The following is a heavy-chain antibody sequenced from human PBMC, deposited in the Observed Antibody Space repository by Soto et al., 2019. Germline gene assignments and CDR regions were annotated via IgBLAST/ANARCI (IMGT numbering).Heavy chain of an antibody. CDR3: ARDQRGYSYGYSSLLGY. J-gene: IGHJ4*02. CDR1: GGTFSSYA. Sequence: ASVKVSCKASGGTFSSYAISWVRQAPGQGLEWMGGIIPIFGTANYAQKFQGRVTITADESTSTAYMELNSLRDEDTAVYYCARDQRGYSYGYSSLLGYWGQGTLVTVSS. V-gene: IGHV1-69*13. D-gene: IGHD5-18*01. CDR2: IIPIFGTA.